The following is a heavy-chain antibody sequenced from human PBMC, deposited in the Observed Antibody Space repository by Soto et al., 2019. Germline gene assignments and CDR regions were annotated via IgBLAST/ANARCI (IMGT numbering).Heavy chain of an antibody. J-gene: IGHJ4*02. CDR1: GGSISSYY. Sequence: SETLSLSCTVSGGSISSYYWSWIRQPPGKGLEWIGYIYYSGSTNYNPSLKSRVTISVDTSKNQFSLKLSSVTAADTAVYYCARDGSYYDRYYPSFDYWGQGTLVTGSS. V-gene: IGHV4-59*01. CDR2: IYYSGST. CDR3: ARDGSYYDRYYPSFDY. D-gene: IGHD3-22*01.